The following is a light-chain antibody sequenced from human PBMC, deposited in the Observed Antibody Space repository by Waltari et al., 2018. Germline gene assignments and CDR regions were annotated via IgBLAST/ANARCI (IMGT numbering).Light chain of an antibody. J-gene: IGKJ1*01. CDR3: QQYYSTLWT. Sequence: DIVMTQSPDSLAVSLGERATINCKSIQSVLYSPNNKTYLAWYHQKPGQSPKLLIYWASTRESGVPDRFSGSGSGTDFTLTISSLQAEDVAVYYCQQYYSTLWTFGQGTKVEIK. V-gene: IGKV4-1*01. CDR2: WAS. CDR1: QSVLYSPNNKTY.